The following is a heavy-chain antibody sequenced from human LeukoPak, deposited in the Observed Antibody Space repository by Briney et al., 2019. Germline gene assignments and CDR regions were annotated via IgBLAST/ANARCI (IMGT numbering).Heavy chain of an antibody. CDR2: INSDGSSI. CDR3: AKPRHSSSWFYNFDY. J-gene: IGHJ4*02. D-gene: IGHD6-13*01. CDR1: GFTFSSYW. V-gene: IGHV3-74*01. Sequence: GGSLRLSCAGSGFTFSSYWMHWVRQAPGKGLVWVSRINSDGSSINYADSVKGRFTISRDNSKNTLYLQMNSLRAEDTAVYYCAKPRHSSSWFYNFDYWGQGTLVTASS.